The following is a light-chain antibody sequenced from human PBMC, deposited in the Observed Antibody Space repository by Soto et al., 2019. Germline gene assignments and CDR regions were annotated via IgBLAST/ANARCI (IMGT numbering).Light chain of an antibody. CDR1: QSVSSSF. J-gene: IGKJ4*01. Sequence: EIVLTQSPRTLSLSPGERATLSCRASQSVSSSFFAWCQQKPGQTPSLLIYGASSSDAGIPDRSSGSGSGTDFTPANSRREPEDVAVYYWQRYASSPLTCVGGTEVVIK. CDR2: GAS. CDR3: QRYASSPLT. V-gene: IGKV3-20*01.